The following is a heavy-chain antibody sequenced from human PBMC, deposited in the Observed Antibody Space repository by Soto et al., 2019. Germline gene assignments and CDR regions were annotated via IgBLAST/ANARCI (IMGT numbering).Heavy chain of an antibody. J-gene: IGHJ4*02. CDR3: ARDDEGLSDCDLGY. D-gene: IGHD2-21*01. CDR1: GFTLSSYV. CDR2: ISRDGNNA. Sequence: QVQLVESGGGVVQPGRSLTLSCVVSGFTLSSYVIHWVRQTPDKGLEWVAFISRDGNNAYYTDSVKGRFTISRDNSKNTLYLEMNSLRTEDTAVYYCARDDEGLSDCDLGYWGQGTLVVVSS. V-gene: IGHV3-30-3*01.